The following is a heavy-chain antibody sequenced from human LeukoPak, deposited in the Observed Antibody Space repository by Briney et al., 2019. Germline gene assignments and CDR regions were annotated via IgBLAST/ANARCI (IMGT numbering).Heavy chain of an antibody. CDR2: MNPNSGNT. Sequence: GASVKVSCKASGYTFTSYDINWVRQATGQGLEWMGWMNPNSGNTGYAQKFQGRVTMNRNTSISTAYMELSSLRSEDTAVYYCARSYYGSGSYYSYYYYYMDVWGKGTTVTVSS. J-gene: IGHJ6*03. D-gene: IGHD3-10*01. V-gene: IGHV1-8*01. CDR1: GYTFTSYD. CDR3: ARSYYGSGSYYSYYYYYMDV.